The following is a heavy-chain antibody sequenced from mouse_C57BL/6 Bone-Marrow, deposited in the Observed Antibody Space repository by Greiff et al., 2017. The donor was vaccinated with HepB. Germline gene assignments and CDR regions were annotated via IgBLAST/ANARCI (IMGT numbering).Heavy chain of an antibody. Sequence: EVKLEESGGGLVQPKGSLKLSCAASGFSFNTYAMNWVRQAPGKGLEWVARIRSKSNNYATYYADSVKDRFTISRDDSESMLYLQRNNLKTEDTAMYDGVRGLLSWFAYCGQGTLVTVSA. D-gene: IGHD1-1*01. CDR2: IRSKSNNYAT. J-gene: IGHJ3*01. V-gene: IGHV10-1*01. CDR3: VRGLLSWFAY. CDR1: GFSFNTYA.